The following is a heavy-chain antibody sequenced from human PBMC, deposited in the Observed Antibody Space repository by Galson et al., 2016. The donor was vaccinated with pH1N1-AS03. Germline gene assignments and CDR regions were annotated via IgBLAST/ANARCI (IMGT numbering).Heavy chain of an antibody. J-gene: IGHJ3*01. Sequence: SLRLSCAASGFTFRSSGKSWVRQARGKGLEWVAFVNTRGDTIHYADSLKGRFTISRDNAKDGLYLQMNSLRAEDSGLYYCVRTWLTNSFDFWGQGTLVTVSS. CDR2: VNTRGDTI. CDR1: GFTFRSSG. CDR3: VRTWLTNSFDF. D-gene: IGHD6-13*01. V-gene: IGHV3-48*03.